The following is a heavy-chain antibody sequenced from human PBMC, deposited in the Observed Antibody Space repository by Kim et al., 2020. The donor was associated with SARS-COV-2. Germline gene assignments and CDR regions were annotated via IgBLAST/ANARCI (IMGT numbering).Heavy chain of an antibody. CDR1: GGSFSAYY. V-gene: IGHV4-34*01. Sequence: SETLSLTCAVYGGSFSAYYWSWIRQPPGKGLEWIGEINHSGSTNYNPSLKSRVTISVDTSKNQFSLKLSSVTAADTAVYYCARGADIVVVPAARGGRDGMDVWGQGTTVTVSS. CDR3: ARGADIVVVPAARGGRDGMDV. CDR2: INHSGST. J-gene: IGHJ6*02. D-gene: IGHD2-2*01.